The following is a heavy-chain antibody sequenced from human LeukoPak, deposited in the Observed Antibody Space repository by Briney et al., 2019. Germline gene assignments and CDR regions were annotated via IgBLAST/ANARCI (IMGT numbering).Heavy chain of an antibody. Sequence: SETLSLTCTVSGGSISSSSYYWGWIRQPPGKGLEWIGSIYHGGSTYYNPSLKSRVTIAVETSKNQFSLKLSSVTAADKAVYYCARPMATSKADAFDIWGQGTMVTVSS. CDR2: IYHGGST. D-gene: IGHD5-24*01. CDR1: GGSISSSSYY. V-gene: IGHV4-39*07. J-gene: IGHJ3*02. CDR3: ARPMATSKADAFDI.